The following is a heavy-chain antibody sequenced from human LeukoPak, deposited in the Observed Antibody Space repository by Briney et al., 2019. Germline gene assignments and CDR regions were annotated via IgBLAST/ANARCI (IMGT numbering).Heavy chain of an antibody. V-gene: IGHV3-48*01. J-gene: IGHJ3*02. CDR1: GFTFRNSS. CDR3: ARVGAGYSRDWYPRDAFDI. CDR2: ISSSSRTI. D-gene: IGHD6-19*01. Sequence: GGSLRLSCAASGFTFRNSSMNWVRQAPGKGLEWVSYISSSSRTIYHADSVKGRFTISRDNAKNSLYLQMNSLRAEDTAVYYCARVGAGYSRDWYPRDAFDIWGQGTMVTVSS.